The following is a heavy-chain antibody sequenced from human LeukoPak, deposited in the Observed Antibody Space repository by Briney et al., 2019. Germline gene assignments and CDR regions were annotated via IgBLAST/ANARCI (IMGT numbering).Heavy chain of an antibody. D-gene: IGHD3-3*01. Sequence: GGSLRLSCAASGFTFSSYGMHWVRQAPGKGLEWVAFIRYDGSNKYYADSVKGRFTISRDNSKNTLYLQMNSLRAEDTAVYYCAKNPDFWSGYESYYYMDVWGKGTTVTVTS. CDR1: GFTFSSYG. J-gene: IGHJ6*03. CDR2: IRYDGSNK. V-gene: IGHV3-30*02. CDR3: AKNPDFWSGYESYYYMDV.